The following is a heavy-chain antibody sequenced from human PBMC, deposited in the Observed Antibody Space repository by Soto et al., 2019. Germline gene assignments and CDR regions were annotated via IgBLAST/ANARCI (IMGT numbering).Heavy chain of an antibody. CDR2: INAGNGNT. V-gene: IGHV1-3*05. J-gene: IGHJ4*02. CDR1: GYTFTGCA. D-gene: IGHD6-19*01. Sequence: QVQLVQSGAEEKKPGASVKVAFKAYGYTFTGCAMHWVRLAHGLRLEWMGWINAGNGNTKYSQKFQGRVTITRDTSASTAYMELSSLRSEDTAVYYCARAVAVPADFDYWGQGTLVTVSS. CDR3: ARAVAVPADFDY.